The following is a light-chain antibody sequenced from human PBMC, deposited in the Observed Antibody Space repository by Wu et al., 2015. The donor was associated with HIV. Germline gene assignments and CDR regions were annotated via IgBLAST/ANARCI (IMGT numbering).Light chain of an antibody. CDR2: AAS. V-gene: IGKV1-39*01. CDR1: QSISNY. CDR3: QNHNSAPRT. Sequence: DIQMTQSPSSLSASVGDRVTITCRASQSISNYLNWYQQKPGKAPKLLICAASSLQSGVPSRFSGSGSGTDFTLTISSLQPEDFATYYCQNHNSAPRTFGQGTKVEIK. J-gene: IGKJ1*01.